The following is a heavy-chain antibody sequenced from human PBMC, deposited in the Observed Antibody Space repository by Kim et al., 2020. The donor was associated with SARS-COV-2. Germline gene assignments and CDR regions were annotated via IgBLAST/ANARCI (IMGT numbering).Heavy chain of an antibody. V-gene: IGHV3-7*03. CDR3: ARDTSPVLDTVWYDAFDI. CDR1: GLVFNISW. D-gene: IGHD6-13*01. J-gene: IGHJ3*02. CDR2: IGMEEYEK. Sequence: GGSLRLSCVASGLVFNISWMSWVRQAPGKGLEWVANIGMEEYEKKVADSRFTVSRDNAKNTVYLQMNSLRADDTALYYCARDTSPVLDTVWYDAFDIWGPGTMVTVSS.